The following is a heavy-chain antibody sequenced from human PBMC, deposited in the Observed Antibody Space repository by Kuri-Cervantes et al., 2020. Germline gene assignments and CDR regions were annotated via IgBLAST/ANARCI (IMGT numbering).Heavy chain of an antibody. Sequence: GGSLRLSCAASGLTFSSYGMHWVRQAPGKGLEWVAVISYDGSNKYYADSVKGRFTISRDNSKNTLYLQMNSLRAEDTAVYYCARGPDYDILTGYLRLHAFDIWGRGTMVTVSS. J-gene: IGHJ3*02. D-gene: IGHD3-9*01. CDR1: GLTFSSYG. V-gene: IGHV3-30*03. CDR3: ARGPDYDILTGYLRLHAFDI. CDR2: ISYDGSNK.